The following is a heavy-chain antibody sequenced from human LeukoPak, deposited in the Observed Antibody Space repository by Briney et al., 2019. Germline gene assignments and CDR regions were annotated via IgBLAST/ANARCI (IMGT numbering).Heavy chain of an antibody. CDR3: AREKYWKPFDY. CDR1: GYTFTGYY. J-gene: IGHJ4*02. D-gene: IGHD1-1*01. CDR2: INANSGGT. Sequence: ASVKVFCKASGYTFTGYYMHWVRQAPGQGREWMGWINANSGGTKYAQKFQGRVTMTRDTSISTAYMELSRLRSDDTTVYYCAREKYWKPFDYWGQGTLVTVSS. V-gene: IGHV1-2*02.